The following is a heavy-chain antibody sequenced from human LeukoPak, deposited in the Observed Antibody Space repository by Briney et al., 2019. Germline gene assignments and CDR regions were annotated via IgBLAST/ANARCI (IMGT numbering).Heavy chain of an antibody. J-gene: IGHJ6*02. CDR1: GFTFSSYA. CDR2: ISGSGGST. V-gene: IGHV3-23*01. Sequence: GGSLRLSCAASGFTFSSYAMSWVRQAPGKGLEWVSAISGSGGSTYYADSVKGRLTISRDNSKNTLYLQMNSLRAEDTAVYYCAKGALWFGELSGMDVWGQGTTVTVSS. D-gene: IGHD3-10*01. CDR3: AKGALWFGELSGMDV.